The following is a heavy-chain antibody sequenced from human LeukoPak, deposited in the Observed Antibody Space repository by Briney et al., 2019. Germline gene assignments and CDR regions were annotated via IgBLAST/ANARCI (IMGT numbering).Heavy chain of an antibody. Sequence: PSETLSLTCTVSGYSISRGYYWGWIRQPPGKGLEWVSAISGSGGSTYYADSVKGRFTISRDNSKNTLYLQMNSLRAEDTAVYYCAKLIAAAGTDAFDIWGQGTMVTVSS. CDR3: AKLIAAAGTDAFDI. CDR2: ISGSGGST. V-gene: IGHV3-23*01. J-gene: IGHJ3*02. D-gene: IGHD6-13*01. CDR1: GYSISRGYY.